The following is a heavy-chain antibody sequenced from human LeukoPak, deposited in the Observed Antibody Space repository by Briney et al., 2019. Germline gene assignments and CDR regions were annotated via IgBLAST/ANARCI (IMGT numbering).Heavy chain of an antibody. CDR2: ISGSGGST. V-gene: IGHV3-23*01. D-gene: IGHD5-18*01. Sequence: GGSLRLSCAVSGFTFSRYAMSWVRQAPGKGLEWVSVISGSGGSTYYADSVKGRFTISRDDAKNTLYLQVNSLRAEDTAVYFCARGGSDTAMAHDYWGQGTLVTVSS. CDR1: GFTFSRYA. J-gene: IGHJ4*02. CDR3: ARGGSDTAMAHDY.